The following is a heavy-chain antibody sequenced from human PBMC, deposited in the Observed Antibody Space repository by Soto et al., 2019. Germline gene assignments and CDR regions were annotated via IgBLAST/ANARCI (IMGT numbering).Heavy chain of an antibody. V-gene: IGHV3-30-3*01. J-gene: IGHJ5*02. CDR1: GVTFCSYC. Sequence: GFPRPSLCAPGVTFCSYCLLWGPPGPGKGGEWVAVISYDGSNKYYADSVKGRFTISRDNSKNTLYLQMNSLRAEDTAVYYCARGGAAAGIGVGLPPPDPWGQGNLVTVSS. CDR2: ISYDGSNK. CDR3: ARGGAAAGIGVGLPPPDP. D-gene: IGHD6-13*01.